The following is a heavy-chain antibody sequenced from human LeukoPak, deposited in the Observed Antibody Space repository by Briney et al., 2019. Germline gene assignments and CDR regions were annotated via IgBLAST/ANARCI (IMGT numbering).Heavy chain of an antibody. CDR1: GFTFSSYG. CDR2: IRYDGSNK. J-gene: IGHJ4*02. Sequence: GGSLRLSCAASGFTFSSYGMHWVRQAPGKGLEWVAFIRYDGSNKYYADSVKGRFTISRDNSKNTLYLQMNSLRAEGTAVYYCAKDLGCSSTSCPPEFDYWGQGTLVTVSS. D-gene: IGHD2-2*01. V-gene: IGHV3-30*02. CDR3: AKDLGCSSTSCPPEFDY.